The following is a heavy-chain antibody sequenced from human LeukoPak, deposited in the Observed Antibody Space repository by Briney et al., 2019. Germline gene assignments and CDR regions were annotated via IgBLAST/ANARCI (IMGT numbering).Heavy chain of an antibody. CDR2: IKQDGNEK. V-gene: IGHV3-7*03. Sequence: PGGSLRLSCAASGFIFSSYWMSWVRQAPGKGLEWVANIKQDGNEKYYVDSVKGRFTISRDNAKNSLYLQMNSLRAEDTAVYYCARARDGDWLDYWGQGTLVTVSS. D-gene: IGHD5-24*01. CDR1: GFIFSSYW. J-gene: IGHJ4*02. CDR3: ARARDGDWLDY.